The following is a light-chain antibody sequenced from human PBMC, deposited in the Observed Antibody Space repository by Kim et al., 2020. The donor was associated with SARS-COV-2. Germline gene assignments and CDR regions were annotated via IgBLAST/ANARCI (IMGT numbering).Light chain of an antibody. CDR3: LQHNSYPWT. Sequence: ASVGDRVTITCRAGQGIRNDLVWYQQKPGKAPKRLIYAASSLQSGVPSRFSGSGSGTEFTLTISSLQTEDFATYYCLQHNSYPWTFRQGTKVDI. J-gene: IGKJ1*01. CDR1: QGIRND. CDR2: AAS. V-gene: IGKV1-17*01.